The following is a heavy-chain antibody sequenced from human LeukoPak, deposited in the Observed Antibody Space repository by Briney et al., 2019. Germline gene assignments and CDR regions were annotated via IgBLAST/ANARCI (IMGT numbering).Heavy chain of an antibody. CDR1: GFTFSSYS. Sequence: GSLRLSCAASGFTFSSYSLNWVRQAPRKGLEWVSYISSSSSTIYYADSVKGRFTISRDNAKNSLYLQMNSLRAEDTAVYYCARDYGSGFAYWGQGTLVTVSS. CDR2: ISSSSSTI. CDR3: ARDYGSGFAY. D-gene: IGHD6-19*01. V-gene: IGHV3-48*01. J-gene: IGHJ4*02.